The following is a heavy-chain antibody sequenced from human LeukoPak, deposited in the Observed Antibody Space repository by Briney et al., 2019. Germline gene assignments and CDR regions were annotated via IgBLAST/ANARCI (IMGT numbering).Heavy chain of an antibody. V-gene: IGHV3-30*18. D-gene: IGHD6-19*01. CDR1: GFTFSSYG. J-gene: IGHJ4*02. CDR3: AKAGLTYRGY. CDR2: ISYDGSNK. Sequence: GGSLRLSCAASGFTFSSYGMHWVRQAPGKGLEWVAVISYDGSNKYYADSVKGRFTISRDNSKNTLYLQMNSLRAEDTAVYYCAKAGLTYRGYWGQGTLVTVSS.